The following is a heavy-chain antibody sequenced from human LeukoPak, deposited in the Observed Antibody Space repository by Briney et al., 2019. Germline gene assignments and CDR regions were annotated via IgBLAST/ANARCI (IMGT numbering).Heavy chain of an antibody. CDR1: GFTFSSYA. CDR3: AKDSAEYYYDGSGSYYFDY. Sequence: PGGSLRLSCAASGFTFSSYAMNWVRQAPGKGLEWVSAISGSGGGTYYADSVKGRLTISRDKSKNTLYLQMNSLRAEDTAVYYCAKDSAEYYYDGSGSYYFDYWGQGTLVTVSS. V-gene: IGHV3-23*01. D-gene: IGHD3-22*01. J-gene: IGHJ4*02. CDR2: ISGSGGGT.